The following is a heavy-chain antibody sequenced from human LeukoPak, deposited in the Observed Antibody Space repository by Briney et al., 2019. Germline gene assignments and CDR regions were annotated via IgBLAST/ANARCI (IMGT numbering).Heavy chain of an antibody. V-gene: IGHV4-59*01. CDR1: GGSISSYY. CDR2: IYYSGYT. D-gene: IGHD3-22*01. Sequence: SETLSLTCTVSGGSISSYYWSWIRQPPGKVLEWIGYIYYSGYTNYNPSLKSRVTISVDTSKNQFSLKLSSVTAADTAVYYCARGPYSYDSSGAFDIWGQGTMVTVSS. J-gene: IGHJ3*02. CDR3: ARGPYSYDSSGAFDI.